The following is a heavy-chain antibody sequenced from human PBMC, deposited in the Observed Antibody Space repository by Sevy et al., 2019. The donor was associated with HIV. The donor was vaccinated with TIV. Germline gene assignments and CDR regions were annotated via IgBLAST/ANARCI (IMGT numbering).Heavy chain of an antibody. CDR2: LSWNSGTI. CDR1: GFTFDDYA. V-gene: IGHV3-9*01. J-gene: IGHJ3*01. Sequence: GGSLRLSCAASGFTFDDYAIHWVRQAPGKGLEWVSGLSWNSGTIDYADSVKGRFTISRDNAKKSLYLQMNSLRTEDTALYYCAKGAGQWLGDAFDVWGQGTKVTVSS. CDR3: AKGAGQWLGDAFDV. D-gene: IGHD6-19*01.